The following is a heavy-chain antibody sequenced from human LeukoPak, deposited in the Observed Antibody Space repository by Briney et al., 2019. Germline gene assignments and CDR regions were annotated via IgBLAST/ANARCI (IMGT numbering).Heavy chain of an antibody. J-gene: IGHJ4*02. CDR1: GYTFTSYG. D-gene: IGHD3-22*01. V-gene: IGHV1-18*01. CDR3: ARSEYYYDSSGSFDY. CDR2: ISAYNGNT. Sequence: ASVKVSCKASGYTFTSYGISWVRQAPGQGLEWMGWISAYNGNTNYAQKLQGRVTMTTDTSTSTAYMELRSLRSDDTAVYYCARSEYYYDSSGSFDYWGQGTLVTVSS.